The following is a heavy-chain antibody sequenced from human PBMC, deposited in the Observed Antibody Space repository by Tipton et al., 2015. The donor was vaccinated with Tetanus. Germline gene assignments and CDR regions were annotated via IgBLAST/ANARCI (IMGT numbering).Heavy chain of an antibody. V-gene: IGHV4-30-2*01. CDR3: ARGVDDYFDY. D-gene: IGHD2-15*01. CDR1: GGSISSGGYS. CDR2: IYHSGST. Sequence: LRLSCAVSGGSISSGGYSWSWIRQPPGKGLEWIGYIYHSGSTYYNPSLKSRVTISVDRSKSQFSLKLSSVTAADTAVYYCARGVDDYFDYWGQGTLVTVSS. J-gene: IGHJ4*02.